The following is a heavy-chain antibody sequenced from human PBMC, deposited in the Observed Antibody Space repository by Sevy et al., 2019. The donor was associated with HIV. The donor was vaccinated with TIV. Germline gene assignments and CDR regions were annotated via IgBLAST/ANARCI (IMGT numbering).Heavy chain of an antibody. D-gene: IGHD1-26*01. CDR3: ADENAWGRGYS. CDR2: IYYNGNT. Sequence: SETLSLTCTVSGGSITSLYWGWIRQPPGKGLEWIANIYYNGNTNYNPSLKSRVTISLDTSKNQFSLRLGSVTAADTAIYYCADENAWGRGYSWGQGTLVNVSS. CDR1: GGSITSLY. V-gene: IGHV4-59*08. J-gene: IGHJ4*02.